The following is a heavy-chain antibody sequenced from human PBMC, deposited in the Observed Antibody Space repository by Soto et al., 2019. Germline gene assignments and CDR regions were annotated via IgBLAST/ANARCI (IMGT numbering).Heavy chain of an antibody. J-gene: IGHJ4*02. CDR2: IYYSGST. D-gene: IGHD6-19*01. CDR3: ARSGAGSGWYYFDY. V-gene: IGHV4-59*08. Sequence: SETLSLTCTVSGGSLSSYYWSWIRQPPGKGLEWIGYIYYSGSTNYNPSLKSRVTISVDTSKNQFSLKLSSVTAADTAVYYCARSGAGSGWYYFDYWGQGTLVTVSS. CDR1: GGSLSSYY.